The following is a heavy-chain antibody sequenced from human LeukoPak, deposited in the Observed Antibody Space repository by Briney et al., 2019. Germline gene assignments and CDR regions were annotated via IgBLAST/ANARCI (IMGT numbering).Heavy chain of an antibody. CDR2: FYTSGST. CDR1: GGSISSYY. J-gene: IGHJ3*02. Sequence: PSETLSLTCTVSGGSISSYYWSWIRQSAGKGLEWIGRFYTSGSTNYNPSLKSRVTISVDRSKNQFSLELSSVTAADTAIYYCARHPGTFDIWGQGTMVTVSS. V-gene: IGHV4-4*07. CDR3: ARHPGTFDI. D-gene: IGHD3-10*01.